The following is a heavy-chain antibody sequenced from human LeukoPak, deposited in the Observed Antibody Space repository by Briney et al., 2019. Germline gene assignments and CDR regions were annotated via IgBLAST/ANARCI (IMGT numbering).Heavy chain of an antibody. V-gene: IGHV3-48*03. CDR2: ISSSGSTI. CDR1: GFTFSSYE. J-gene: IGHJ4*02. Sequence: SGGSLRLSCAASGFTFSSYEMNWVRQAPGKGLEWVSYISSSGSTIYYADSLKGRFTISRDNAKNSLYLQMNSLRAEDTAVYYCARDDVPGGIDYWGQGTQVTVSS. D-gene: IGHD3-16*01. CDR3: ARDDVPGGIDY.